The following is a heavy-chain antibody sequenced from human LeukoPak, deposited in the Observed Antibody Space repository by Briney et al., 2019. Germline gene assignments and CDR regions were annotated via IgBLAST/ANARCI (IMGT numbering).Heavy chain of an antibody. CDR1: GFTFSDYY. CDR3: ARDLRYYDFWSGYYRSRDAFDI. J-gene: IGHJ3*02. D-gene: IGHD3-3*01. V-gene: IGHV3-11*04. Sequence: AGSLRLSGAPPGFTFSDYYMSWIRQAPGKGLEWVSYISSSGSTIYYADSVKGRFTISRDNAKNSLYLQMNSLRAEDTAVYYCARDLRYYDFWSGYYRSRDAFDIWGQGTMVTVSA. CDR2: ISSSGSTI.